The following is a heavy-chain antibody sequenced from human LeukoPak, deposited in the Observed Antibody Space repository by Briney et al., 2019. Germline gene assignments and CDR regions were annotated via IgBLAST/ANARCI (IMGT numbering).Heavy chain of an antibody. V-gene: IGHV1-8*02. CDR2: MNPNSGNT. D-gene: IGHD6-13*01. J-gene: IGHJ5*02. Sequence: AAVKVSCKASGYPFTSYDINWVRQATGQGLEWMGWMNPNSGNTGYSQKFQGRVTMTRDMSTSTVYMELSSLRSEDTAVYYCARNGRIAAAGLEGWFDPGGQGTLVTVSS. CDR1: GYPFTSYD. CDR3: ARNGRIAAAGLEGWFDP.